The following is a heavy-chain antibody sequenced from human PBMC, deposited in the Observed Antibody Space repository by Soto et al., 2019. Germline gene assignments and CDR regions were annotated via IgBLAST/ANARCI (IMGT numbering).Heavy chain of an antibody. D-gene: IGHD1-26*01. CDR1: GASIIAYY. V-gene: IGHV4-59*08. Sequence: PSETLSLTCAVSGASIIAYYWAWVRQPPGKGLEYIGHVHNSGRADYNPSLRSRVTISVDTSRNQFSLHLNSVTAADTAVYFCARHENGGTYPLAYWGQGTLVTVSS. J-gene: IGHJ4*02. CDR3: ARHENGGTYPLAY. CDR2: VHNSGRA.